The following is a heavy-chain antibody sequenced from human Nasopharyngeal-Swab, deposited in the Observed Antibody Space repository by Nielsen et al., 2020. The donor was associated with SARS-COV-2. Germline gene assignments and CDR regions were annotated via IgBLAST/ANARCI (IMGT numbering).Heavy chain of an antibody. J-gene: IGHJ6*03. CDR2: INNYTGKT. D-gene: IGHD3-10*01. V-gene: IGHV1-18*04. CDR3: ARNIMDWVDQRSYYYMDV. CDR1: VYTFTRYG. Sequence: ASVTVSLKASVYTFTRYGITWVRQAPGQGLECMGWINNYTGKTNYAQTLQGRVTMTTDTSTNTAYMELRSLRSDDTAVYYCARNIMDWVDQRSYYYMDVWGKGTTVTVSS.